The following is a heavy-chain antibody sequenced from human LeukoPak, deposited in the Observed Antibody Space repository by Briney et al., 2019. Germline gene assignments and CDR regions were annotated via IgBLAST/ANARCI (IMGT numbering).Heavy chain of an antibody. D-gene: IGHD3-10*01. V-gene: IGHV3-74*01. CDR2: INSDGSST. Sequence: GGSLRLSCAASGFTFSSYWMHWVRQAPGKGLVWVSRINSDGSSTSYADSVKGRFTISRDNAKNTLYLQMNSLRAEDTAVYYCARAKPKNMVRGLIMRRESRYYFDYWGQGTLVTVSS. J-gene: IGHJ4*02. CDR1: GFTFSSYW. CDR3: ARAKPKNMVRGLIMRRESRYYFDY.